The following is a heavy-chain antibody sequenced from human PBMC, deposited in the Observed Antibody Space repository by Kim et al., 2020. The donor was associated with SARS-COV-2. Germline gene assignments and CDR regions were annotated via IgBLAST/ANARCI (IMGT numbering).Heavy chain of an antibody. CDR3: ARGDYYYYFGMDV. V-gene: IGHV1-2*06. CDR2: INPNSGGT. J-gene: IGHJ6*02. Sequence: ASVTVSCKASGYTFTGHYMHWVRQAPGQGLEWMGRINPNSGGTNYAQKFQGRVTMTRDTSISTAYMEVRRLRSDDTAFYYCARGDYYYYFGMDVWGRGTTVTVSS. CDR1: GYTFTGHY.